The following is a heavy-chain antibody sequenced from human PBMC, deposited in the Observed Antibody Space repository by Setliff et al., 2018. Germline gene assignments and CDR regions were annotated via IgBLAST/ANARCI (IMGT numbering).Heavy chain of an antibody. Sequence: GASVKVSCKASGGTFSSYAISWVRQAPGQRLEWMGGIIPIPGIANYAQKFQGRVTITTDESTSTAYMELSSLRSEDTAVYYCARGRAARPPNSYYYYMDVWGKGTTVTVSS. CDR1: GGTFSSYA. J-gene: IGHJ6*03. D-gene: IGHD6-6*01. CDR2: IIPIPGIA. CDR3: ARGRAARPPNSYYYYMDV. V-gene: IGHV1-69*10.